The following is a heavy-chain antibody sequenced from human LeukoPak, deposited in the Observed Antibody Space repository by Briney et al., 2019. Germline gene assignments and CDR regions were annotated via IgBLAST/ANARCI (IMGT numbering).Heavy chain of an antibody. V-gene: IGHV1-18*01. CDR3: ASVLGITGTTFRDHYYYMDV. CDR1: GYTLTSYG. D-gene: IGHD1-20*01. Sequence: AASVKVSCKASGYTLTSYGISWVRQAPGQGLEWMGWISAYNGNTNYAQKLQGRVTMTPDTSTSTAYMELRSLRSDDTAVYYCASVLGITGTTFRDHYYYMDVWGKGTTVTISS. CDR2: ISAYNGNT. J-gene: IGHJ6*03.